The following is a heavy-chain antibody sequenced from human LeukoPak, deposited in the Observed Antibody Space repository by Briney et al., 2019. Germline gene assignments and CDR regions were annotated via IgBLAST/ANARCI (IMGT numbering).Heavy chain of an antibody. CDR2: IYYSGST. J-gene: IGHJ4*02. CDR3: ARVAGSYDFDY. CDR1: GGSISSYY. V-gene: IGHV4-59*01. Sequence: SETLSLTCTASGGSISSYYWSWIRQPPGKGLEWIGYIYYSGSTNYNPSLKSRVTISVDTSKNQFSLKLSSVTAADTAVYYCARVAGSYDFDYWGQGTLVTVSS. D-gene: IGHD1-26*01.